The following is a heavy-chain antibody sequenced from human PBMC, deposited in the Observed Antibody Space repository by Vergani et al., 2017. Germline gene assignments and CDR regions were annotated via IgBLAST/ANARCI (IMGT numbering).Heavy chain of an antibody. CDR3: AKQYFVSGNYLFDY. V-gene: IGHV3-23*01. CDR2: ISGSGVSA. Sequence: EVQLLESGGGLVQPGGSLRLTCAASEFTFSNYAMNWVRQAPGKGLEWVSGISGSGVSAYYTDSVKGRFTISRDNSKNMLFLQMNNLRTEDTAIYYCAKQYFVSGNYLFDYWGQGLLVSVSS. CDR1: EFTFSNYA. J-gene: IGHJ4*02. D-gene: IGHD3-10*01.